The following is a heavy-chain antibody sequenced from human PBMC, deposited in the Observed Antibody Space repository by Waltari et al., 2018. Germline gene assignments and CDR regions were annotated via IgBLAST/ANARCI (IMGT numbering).Heavy chain of an antibody. CDR2: INLDGSIT. CDR3: VLYSSSFFGDC. V-gene: IGHV3-74*01. D-gene: IGHD6-13*01. CDR1: GFTFNDYW. J-gene: IGHJ4*02. Sequence: EVQLVESGGGLVQPGGSLRLSCAASGFTFNDYWMHWVRQAPGKGLVSVSQINLDGSITSYADSVKGRFTISRDNAKNTLFLQMNSLRAEDTAVYYCVLYSSSFFGDCWGQGTLVTVSS.